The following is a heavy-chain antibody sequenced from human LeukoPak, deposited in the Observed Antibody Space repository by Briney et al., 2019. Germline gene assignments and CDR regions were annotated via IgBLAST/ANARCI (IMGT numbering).Heavy chain of an antibody. D-gene: IGHD6-19*01. Sequence: ASVKVSCKASGYTFNQYGITWARQAPGQELEWMGWISAYNGNTNYAQKLQGRVIMTTDTSTSTAYMELRSLRSDDTAVYYCARAGGSGWYTRVKGFDYWGQGTLVTVSS. J-gene: IGHJ4*02. CDR1: GYTFNQYG. V-gene: IGHV1-18*01. CDR3: ARAGGSGWYTRVKGFDY. CDR2: ISAYNGNT.